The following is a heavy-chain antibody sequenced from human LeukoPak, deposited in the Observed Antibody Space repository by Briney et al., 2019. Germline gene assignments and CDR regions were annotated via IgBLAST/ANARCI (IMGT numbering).Heavy chain of an antibody. Sequence: SQTLSLTCTVSGGSISSGGYYWRWIRQHPGKCLEWIGYIHYSGSSYYIPSLTSRVTISVDTSKNQFSLNLSSVTAADRAVYYCARCSGGSCYRAFDIWVQGTMVTVSS. CDR3: ARCSGGSCYRAFDI. J-gene: IGHJ3*02. CDR2: IHYSGSS. CDR1: GGSISSGGYY. D-gene: IGHD2-15*01. V-gene: IGHV4-31*03.